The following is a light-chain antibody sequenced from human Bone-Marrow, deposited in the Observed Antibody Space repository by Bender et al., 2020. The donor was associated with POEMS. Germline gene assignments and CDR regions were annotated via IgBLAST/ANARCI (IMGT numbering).Light chain of an antibody. CDR3: NSYTSSGTWV. V-gene: IGLV2-14*03. J-gene: IGLJ3*02. Sequence: HSALTQPASLSGSPGQSITISCTGTSSDLGDYTYVSWYQQHPGKAPKLMIHDVNNRPSGVSNRFSGSKSGNTASLTISGLQADDEADYYCNSYTSSGTWVFGGGTKLTVL. CDR1: SSDLGDYTY. CDR2: DVN.